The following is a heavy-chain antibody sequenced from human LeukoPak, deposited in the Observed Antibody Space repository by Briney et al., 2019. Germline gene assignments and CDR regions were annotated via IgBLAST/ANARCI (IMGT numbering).Heavy chain of an antibody. CDR1: GFTFSSYS. J-gene: IGHJ3*02. D-gene: IGHD2-2*01. V-gene: IGHV3-21*04. Sequence: GGSLRLSCAASGFTFSSYSMNWVRQAPGKGLEWVSSIGSSSSYIYYADSLKGRFTISRDNAKNSLYLQMNSLRAEDTALYYCAKDPFSSPSAFDIWGQGTMVTVSS. CDR2: IGSSSSYI. CDR3: AKDPFSSPSAFDI.